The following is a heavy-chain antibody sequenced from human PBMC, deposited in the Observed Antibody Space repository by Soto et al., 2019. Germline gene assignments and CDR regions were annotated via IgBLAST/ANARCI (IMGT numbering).Heavy chain of an antibody. V-gene: IGHV4-59*01. CDR3: AREVLEDNWFDP. CDR1: GGSISSYY. J-gene: IGHJ5*02. Sequence: QVQLQESGPGLVKPSETLSLTCTVSGGSISSYYWSWIRQPPGKGLEWIGYIYYSGSTNYNPSLKSRVTISVDTSKNQFSLKLSSVTAADTAVYYCAREVLEDNWFDPWGQGTLVTVSS. D-gene: IGHD1-1*01. CDR2: IYYSGST.